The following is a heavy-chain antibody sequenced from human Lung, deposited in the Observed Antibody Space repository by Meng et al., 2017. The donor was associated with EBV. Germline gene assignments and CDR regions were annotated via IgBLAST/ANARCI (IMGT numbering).Heavy chain of an antibody. Sequence: MSWVRKAPGKGLEWVSGFNGSDTNTYCARSVRGRFTISRDNSKNTVYLQLNTLRGDDTAIYYCCFGSAGYWGQGTLVTVTS. V-gene: IGHV3-23*01. CDR2: FNGSDTNT. D-gene: IGHD6-25*01. CDR3: CFGSAGY. J-gene: IGHJ4*02.